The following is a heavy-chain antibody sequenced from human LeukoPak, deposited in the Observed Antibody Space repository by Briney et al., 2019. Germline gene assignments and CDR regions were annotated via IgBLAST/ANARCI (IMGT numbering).Heavy chain of an antibody. D-gene: IGHD3-10*01. CDR3: ARAVRDRGVILPWFDP. V-gene: IGHV4-59*01. CDR2: IYYSGIT. J-gene: IGHJ5*02. Sequence: SETLSLTCTVSGGSISNYYWNFIRQPPGKGLEWIGYIYYSGITNYNPSLKSRVTISVDTSKNQFSLKLSSVIAADTAVYYCARAVRDRGVILPWFDPWGQGTLATASS. CDR1: GGSISNYY.